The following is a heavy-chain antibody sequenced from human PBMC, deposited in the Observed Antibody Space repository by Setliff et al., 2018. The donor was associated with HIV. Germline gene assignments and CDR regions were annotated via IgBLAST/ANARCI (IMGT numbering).Heavy chain of an antibody. CDR1: GYRFSDNW. CDR3: AKHGFERKSPYNWFDS. J-gene: IGHJ5*01. Sequence: GESLKISCKGSGYRFSDNWIGWVRQMPGKGLEWMGIIYPDDSATRYSPSFQGQVTISAGKSINTAYMRWRGLRASDTAMYFCAKHGFERKSPYNWFDSWGQGTLVTVSS. V-gene: IGHV5-51*01. D-gene: IGHD3-16*01. CDR2: IYPDDSAT.